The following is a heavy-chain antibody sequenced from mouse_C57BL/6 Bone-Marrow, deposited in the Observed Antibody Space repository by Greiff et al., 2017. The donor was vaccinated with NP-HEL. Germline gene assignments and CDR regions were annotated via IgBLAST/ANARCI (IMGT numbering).Heavy chain of an antibody. CDR3: ASKGLYYGSPYAMDY. CDR2: INPNNGGT. J-gene: IGHJ4*01. CDR1: GYTFTDYY. V-gene: IGHV1-26*01. D-gene: IGHD1-1*01. Sequence: VQLQQSGPELVKPGASVKISCKASGYTFTDYYMNWVKQSHGKSLEWIGDINPNNGGTSYNQKFKGKATLTVDKSSSTAYMELRSLTSEDSAVYYCASKGLYYGSPYAMDYWGQGTSVTVSS.